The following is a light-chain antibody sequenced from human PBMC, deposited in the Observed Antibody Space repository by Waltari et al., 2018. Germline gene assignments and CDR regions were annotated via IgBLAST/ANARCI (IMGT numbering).Light chain of an antibody. Sequence: DVAMTQSPPSLPVTLRKPASISSRSSQSLVSSDGNTYFNWFQQRPGQAPRRLLYKVSNRDSGVPDRFSGSGSGTDFTLRISRVEAEDVGVYYCMQGTHWPWTFGQGTKVEIK. CDR2: KVS. V-gene: IGKV2-30*01. J-gene: IGKJ1*01. CDR1: QSLVSSDGNTY. CDR3: MQGTHWPWT.